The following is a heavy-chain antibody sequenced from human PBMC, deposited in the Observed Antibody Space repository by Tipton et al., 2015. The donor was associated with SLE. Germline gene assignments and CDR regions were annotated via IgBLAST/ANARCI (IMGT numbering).Heavy chain of an antibody. CDR1: GFTFSDYA. CDR3: AKRSETAAVSYYYYGMDV. V-gene: IGHV3-23*01. D-gene: IGHD6-13*01. CDR2: ITDNGDDT. Sequence: SLRLSCAASGFTFSDYAMSWIRQAPGKGLEWVSAITDNGDDTYYVDSVRSRFTISRDNSKNTLYLQMNSLRAEDTAVYYCAKRSETAAVSYYYYGMDVWGQGTTVTVSS. J-gene: IGHJ6*02.